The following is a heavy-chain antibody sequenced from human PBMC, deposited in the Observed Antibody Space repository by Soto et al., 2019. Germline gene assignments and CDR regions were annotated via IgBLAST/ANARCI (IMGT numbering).Heavy chain of an antibody. CDR3: ARDFRPPYSVRYIDY. Sequence: PGGSLRLSCAASGFTVSSNYMSWVRQAPGKGLEWVSVIYSGGSTYYADSVKGRFTISRHNSKNTLYLLMNSLRAEDTAVYYCARDFRPPYSVRYIDYWGQGTLVTVYS. D-gene: IGHD3-10*02. CDR1: GFTVSSNY. J-gene: IGHJ4*02. V-gene: IGHV3-53*04. CDR2: IYSGGST.